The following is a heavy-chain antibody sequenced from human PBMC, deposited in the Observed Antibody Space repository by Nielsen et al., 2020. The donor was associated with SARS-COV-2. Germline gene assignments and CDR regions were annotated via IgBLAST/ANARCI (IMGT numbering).Heavy chain of an antibody. CDR2: ISYEGSQK. V-gene: IGHV3-30*18. CDR3: AKRRAVFMLTFGGEGAMDV. J-gene: IGHJ6*02. D-gene: IGHD3-16*01. Sequence: GGSLRLSCAASGFTFNNFGFYWVRQAPGKGLEWVASISYEGSQKYYAESLTGRFTVSRDTSKNTVYLQMNSLSVEDTAVYHCAKRRAVFMLTFGGEGAMDVWGQGTTVSASS. CDR1: GFTFNNFG.